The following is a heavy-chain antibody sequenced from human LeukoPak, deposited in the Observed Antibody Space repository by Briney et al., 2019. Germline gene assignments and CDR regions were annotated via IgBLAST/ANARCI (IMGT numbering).Heavy chain of an antibody. CDR3: VKAGGYATAIRYFDL. CDR2: ISWNSGDI. D-gene: IGHD2-21*02. CDR1: GFSFGGYA. Sequence: GRSLRLSCAASGFSFGGYALHWVRQAPGKGLEWVASISWNSGDIVHADSVKGRFTISRDNAKNSLYLQMDSLRTEDTALYYCVKAGGYATAIRYFDLWGRGTLVTVSS. J-gene: IGHJ2*01. V-gene: IGHV3-9*01.